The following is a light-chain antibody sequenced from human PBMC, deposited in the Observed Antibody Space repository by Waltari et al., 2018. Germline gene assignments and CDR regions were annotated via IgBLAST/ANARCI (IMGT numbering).Light chain of an antibody. CDR3: HQYNNWPLT. Sequence: EIVMTQSPATLSVSPGERATLTCRASQSISSNLAWYQQKPGQAPRLLIYSASARATGVPARFSGSVSGTEFTLTISSLQSEDFAVYYCHQYNNWPLTFGGGTKVEIK. J-gene: IGKJ4*01. V-gene: IGKV3-15*01. CDR2: SAS. CDR1: QSISSN.